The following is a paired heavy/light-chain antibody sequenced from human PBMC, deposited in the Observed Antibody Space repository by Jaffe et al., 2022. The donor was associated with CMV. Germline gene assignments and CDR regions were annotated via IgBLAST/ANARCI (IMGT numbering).Light chain of an antibody. V-gene: IGKV1-39*01. CDR2: AAS. J-gene: IGKJ2*01. CDR1: ESISKY. CDR3: QQSYSTQKT. Sequence: DIQMTQSPSSLSASVGDRVSITCRASESISKYLNWYQQKPGKAPKLLIYAASTLQSAVPLRFNGSGSETDFTLTIDSLQPEDFATYYCQQSYSTQKTFGQGTKVEI.
Heavy chain of an antibody. J-gene: IGHJ4*02. V-gene: IGHV3-23*04. CDR3: VRRVQKWSKQEDYFDH. D-gene: IGHD2-8*01. CDR2: ISGIGDEK. CDR1: GFTFNSYS. Sequence: EVQLVESGGDLVQPGGSLRLSCAASGFTFNSYSMNWVRQAPGKGLEWVSVISGIGDEKKYVDSVKGRFTISRDNSKNTMDLQMQNLRAEDTAVYYCVRRVQKWSKQEDYFDHWGQGTLVTVSS.